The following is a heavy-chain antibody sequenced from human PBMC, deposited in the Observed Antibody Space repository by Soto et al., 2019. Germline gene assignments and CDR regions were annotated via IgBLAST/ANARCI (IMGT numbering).Heavy chain of an antibody. J-gene: IGHJ2*01. CDR3: AQTLGLAVAGPGRFDL. D-gene: IGHD6-19*01. Sequence: SVKVSCKASGGTFSRYAISWVRQAPGQGLEWMGGITPMFGTANYAQRFQGRVTITADESTSTAYMQLSSLRSDDTALYYCAQTLGLAVAGPGRFDLWGRGTLVTVSS. V-gene: IGHV1-69*13. CDR2: ITPMFGTA. CDR1: GGTFSRYA.